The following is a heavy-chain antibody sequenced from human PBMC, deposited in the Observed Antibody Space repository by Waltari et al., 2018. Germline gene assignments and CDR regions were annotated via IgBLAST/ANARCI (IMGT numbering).Heavy chain of an antibody. V-gene: IGHV4-39*01. J-gene: IGHJ4*02. CDR3: ARGKAVDY. D-gene: IGHD6-19*01. CDR1: GGSISSSSYY. Sequence: QLQLQESGPGLVKPSETLSLTCTVSGGSISSSSYYWGWIRQPPGKGREWIGSIYYSGSTYYKPSLKSLVTISVDTSKNQVSLKLSSVTAADTAVYYCARGKAVDYWGQGTLVTVSS. CDR2: IYYSGST.